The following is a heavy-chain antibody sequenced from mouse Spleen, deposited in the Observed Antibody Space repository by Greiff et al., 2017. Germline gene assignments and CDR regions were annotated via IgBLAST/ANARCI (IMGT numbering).Heavy chain of an antibody. D-gene: IGHD1-1*01. CDR1: GYSITSGYY. CDR2: ISYDGSN. Sequence: EVKLQESGPGLVKPSQSLSLTCSVTGYSITSGYYWNWIRQFPGNKLEWMGYISYDGSNNYNPSLKNRISITRDTSKNQFFLKLNSVTTEDTATYYCARDITTMPGYWGQGTSVTVSS. J-gene: IGHJ4*01. V-gene: IGHV3-6*01. CDR3: ARDITTMPGY.